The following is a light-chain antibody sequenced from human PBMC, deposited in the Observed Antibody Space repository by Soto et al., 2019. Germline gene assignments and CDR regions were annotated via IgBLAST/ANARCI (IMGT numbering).Light chain of an antibody. CDR1: SFNIGFNY. CDR3: AAWDDSLSGGV. Sequence: QSVLTQPPSASGTPGQTVTISYSGSSFNIGFNYVYWYQQLPGMAPKLLIHSNDERPSGVPDRFSGSKSGTSASLAISGLRSEDEAEYYCAAWDDSLSGGVFGTGTKVTVL. CDR2: SND. V-gene: IGLV1-47*02. J-gene: IGLJ1*01.